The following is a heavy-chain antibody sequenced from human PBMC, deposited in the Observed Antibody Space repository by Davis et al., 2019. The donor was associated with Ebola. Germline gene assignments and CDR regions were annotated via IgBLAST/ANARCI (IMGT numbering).Heavy chain of an antibody. CDR2: IYPGDSDT. CDR1: GYSFTSYW. D-gene: IGHD2-21*02. J-gene: IGHJ4*02. CDR3: ARRLAQGAYCGGDCYQTFDY. Sequence: PGGSLRLSCKGSGYSFTSYWIGWVRQMPGKGLEWMGIIYPGDSDTRYSPSFQGQVTISADKSISTAYLQWSSLKASDTAMYYCARRLAQGAYCGGDCYQTFDYWGQGTLVTVSS. V-gene: IGHV5-51*01.